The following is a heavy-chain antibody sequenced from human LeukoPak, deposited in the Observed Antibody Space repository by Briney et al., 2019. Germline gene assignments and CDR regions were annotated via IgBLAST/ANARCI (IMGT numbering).Heavy chain of an antibody. CDR1: GFTFSSYS. CDR2: ISSSSSTI. CDR3: ARDPSKAYYYYGMDV. Sequence: GGSLRLSCAATGFTFSSYSMNWVRQAPGKGLEWVSYISSSSSTIYYADSVKGRFTISRDNAKNSLYLQMNSLRAEDTAVYYCARDPSKAYYYYGMDVWGQGTTVTVSS. V-gene: IGHV3-48*04. J-gene: IGHJ6*02.